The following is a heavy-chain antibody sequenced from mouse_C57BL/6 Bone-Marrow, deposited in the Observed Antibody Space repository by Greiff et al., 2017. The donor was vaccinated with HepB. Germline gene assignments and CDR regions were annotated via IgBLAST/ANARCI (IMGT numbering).Heavy chain of an antibody. J-gene: IGHJ2*01. D-gene: IGHD2-3*01. Sequence: VQLQESGAELVRPGASVTLSCKASGYTFTDYEMHWVKQTPVHGLEWIGAIDPETGGTAYNQKFKGKAILTADKSSSTAYMELRSLTSEDSAVYYCTRAPRGDGYYSVDYWGQGTTLTVSS. CDR2: IDPETGGT. CDR3: TRAPRGDGYYSVDY. CDR1: GYTFTDYE. V-gene: IGHV1-15*01.